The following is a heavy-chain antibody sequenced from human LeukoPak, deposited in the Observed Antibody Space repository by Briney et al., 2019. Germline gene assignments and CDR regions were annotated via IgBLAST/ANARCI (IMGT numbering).Heavy chain of an antibody. CDR3: ARENWSLDN. Sequence: GGSLRLSCAASGFTFTTYYMTWVRQAPGKGLEWVANINQDGGTQYYVDSVKGRFTIPRDNAINSVFLQMNSLRAEDTAVYYCARENWSLDNWGQGTLVTVSS. J-gene: IGHJ4*02. D-gene: IGHD1-1*01. V-gene: IGHV3-7*01. CDR2: INQDGGTQ. CDR1: GFTFTTYY.